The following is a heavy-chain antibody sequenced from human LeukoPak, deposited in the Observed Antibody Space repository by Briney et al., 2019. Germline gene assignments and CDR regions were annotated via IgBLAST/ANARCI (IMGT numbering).Heavy chain of an antibody. J-gene: IGHJ4*02. D-gene: IGHD3-3*01. V-gene: IGHV3-30*19. Sequence: PGGSLRLSCAASGFTFSSYGMHWVRQAPGKGLEWVAVIWYDGSNKYYADSVKGRFTISRDNSKNTLYLQMNSLRAEDTAVYYCAREKGPFWSGYAFDYWGQGTLVTVSS. CDR1: GFTFSSYG. CDR3: AREKGPFWSGYAFDY. CDR2: IWYDGSNK.